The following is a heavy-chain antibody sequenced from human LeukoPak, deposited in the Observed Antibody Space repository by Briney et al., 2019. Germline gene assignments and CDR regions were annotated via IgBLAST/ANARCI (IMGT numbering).Heavy chain of an antibody. CDR1: GGSISSYY. D-gene: IGHD5-12*01. CDR2: SFYMGGT. J-gene: IGHJ6*02. CDR3: ARGAGYSGYDYYYYYYGMDV. V-gene: IGHV4-59*01. Sequence: SETLSLTCTVSGGSISSYYWSWFRQPPGKELEWIGYSFYMGGTNYNPSLKSRVTISVDTSKNQFSLKLSSVTAADTAVYYCARGAGYSGYDYYYYYYGMDVWGQGTTVTVSS.